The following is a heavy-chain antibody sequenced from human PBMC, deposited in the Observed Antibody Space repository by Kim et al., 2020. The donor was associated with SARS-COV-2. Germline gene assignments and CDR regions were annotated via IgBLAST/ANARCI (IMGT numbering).Heavy chain of an antibody. V-gene: IGHV4-59*01. J-gene: IGHJ5*02. CDR3: ASFKVGATRWFDP. D-gene: IGHD1-26*01. CDR1: GGSISDYY. CDR2: IHYSGTT. Sequence: SETLSLTCTVSGGSISDYYWNWIRQPPGKGLEWIGYIHYSGTTNYSPSLKSRVTISGDTSKKQFSLKLSSVTAADTAVYYCASFKVGATRWFDPWGQGTL.